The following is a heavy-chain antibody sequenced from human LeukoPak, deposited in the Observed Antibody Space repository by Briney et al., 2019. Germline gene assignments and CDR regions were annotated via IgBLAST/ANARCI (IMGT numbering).Heavy chain of an antibody. D-gene: IGHD6-13*01. Sequence: GGSLRLSGAASGFTFSSYGISWVGQAPGKGREGMGGIIPIFGTANYAQKFQGRVTITADESTSTAYMELSSLSSEDTAVYYCARAMGSSWYSVYWGQGTLVTVSS. CDR1: GFTFSSYG. CDR3: ARAMGSSWYSVY. V-gene: IGHV1-69*01. J-gene: IGHJ4*02. CDR2: IIPIFGTA.